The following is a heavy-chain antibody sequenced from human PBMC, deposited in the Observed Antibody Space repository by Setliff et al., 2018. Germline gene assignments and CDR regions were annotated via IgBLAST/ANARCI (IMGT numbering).Heavy chain of an antibody. Sequence: PSETLSLTCAVYGGSFSGYYWSWIRQPAGKGLEWLGQIYTSWSTNYNPSLKSRVTMSIDTSNSQFSLKLSSVTAADTAIYYCARDASASDGRNAFDIWGQGTMVTVSS. J-gene: IGHJ3*02. CDR3: ARDASASDGRNAFDI. V-gene: IGHV4-4*07. CDR2: IYTSWST. CDR1: GGSFSGYY. D-gene: IGHD1-26*01.